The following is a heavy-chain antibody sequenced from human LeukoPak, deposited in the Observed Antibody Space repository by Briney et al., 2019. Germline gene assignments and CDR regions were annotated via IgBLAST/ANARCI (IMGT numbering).Heavy chain of an antibody. D-gene: IGHD4-17*01. CDR3: ARQPDYGDLYWYFDL. V-gene: IGHV4-39*01. CDR2: IYYSGTS. CDR1: GDSSISTNSY. J-gene: IGHJ2*01. Sequence: PSETLSLTCGVSGDSSISTNSYWGWIRQPRGRGLEWIGTIYYSGTSYYNPSLKSRVTISVDTSKNQFSLKLSSVTAADTAVYYCARQPDYGDLYWYFDLWGRGTLVTVSS.